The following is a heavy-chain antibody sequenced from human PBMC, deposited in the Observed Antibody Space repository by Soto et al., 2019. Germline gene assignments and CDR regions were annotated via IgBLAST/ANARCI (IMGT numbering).Heavy chain of an antibody. CDR2: TYYRSKWYN. CDR1: GDSVSSNSAA. V-gene: IGHV6-1*01. D-gene: IGHD6-6*01. CDR3: ARDAIISIAAHTYGMDV. Sequence: SQTLSLTCAISGDSVSSNSAAWNWIRQSPSRGLEWLGRTYYRSKWYNDDAVSVKSRLTINPDTSKNKFSLQLNSVTPEATAVYYCARDAIISIAAHTYGMDVWGQGTTVTVSS. J-gene: IGHJ6*02.